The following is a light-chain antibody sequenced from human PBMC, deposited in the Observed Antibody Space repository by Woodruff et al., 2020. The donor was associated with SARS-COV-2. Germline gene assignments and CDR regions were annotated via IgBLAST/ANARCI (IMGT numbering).Light chain of an antibody. CDR2: ADS. Sequence: ATVTCGGSNIETFSVHWYQQRPGQAPLLVLYADSDRPSGIPERFSGSNSGNTATLTISRVEAGDEADYFCQVWDSSSDLAVFGG. CDR1: NIETFS. CDR3: QVWDSSSDLAV. V-gene: IGLV3-21*02. J-gene: IGLJ3*02.